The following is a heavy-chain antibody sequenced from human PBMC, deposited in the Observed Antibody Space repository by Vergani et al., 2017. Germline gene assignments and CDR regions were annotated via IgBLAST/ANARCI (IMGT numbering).Heavy chain of an antibody. D-gene: IGHD1-1*01. V-gene: IGHV3-53*02. CDR3: ANMCNCDDSYFYCMDV. CDR2: IFTGGTT. Sequence: EVQLVETGGGLIQPGGSLRLSCVVSGFSVSNNYMSWVRHRPGKGLEWVSFIFTGGTTYYEDAVKGRFTISRDNSKNTVHLQMNSLTAEDTAVYYCANMCNCDDSYFYCMDVWGKGTTVTVSS. CDR1: GFSVSNNY. J-gene: IGHJ6*03.